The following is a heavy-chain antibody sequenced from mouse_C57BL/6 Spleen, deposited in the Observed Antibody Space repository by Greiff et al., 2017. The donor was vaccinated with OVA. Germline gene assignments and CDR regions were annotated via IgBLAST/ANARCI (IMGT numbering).Heavy chain of an antibody. CDR1: GYAFSSSW. CDR2: IYPGDGDT. J-gene: IGHJ2*01. CDR3: ASGLDY. V-gene: IGHV1-82*01. Sequence: QVQLKESGPELVKPGASVKISCKASGYAFSSSWMNWVKQRPGKGLEWIGRIYPGDGDTNYNGKFKGKATLTADKSSSTAYMQLSSLTAEDSAVYFCASGLDYWGQGTTLTVAS.